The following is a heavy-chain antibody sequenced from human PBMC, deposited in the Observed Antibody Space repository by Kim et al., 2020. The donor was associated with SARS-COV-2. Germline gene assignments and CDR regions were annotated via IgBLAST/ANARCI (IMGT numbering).Heavy chain of an antibody. CDR1: GGSISSSSYY. CDR2: IYYSGST. CDR3: ASLRMAPVNWFDP. J-gene: IGHJ5*02. V-gene: IGHV4-39*01. D-gene: IGHD2-15*01. Sequence: SETMSLTCTVSGGSISSSSYYWGWIRQPPGKGLEWIGSIYYSGSTYYNPSLKSRVTISVDTSKNQFSLKLSSVTAADTAVYYCASLRMAPVNWFDPWGQGTLLTVSS.